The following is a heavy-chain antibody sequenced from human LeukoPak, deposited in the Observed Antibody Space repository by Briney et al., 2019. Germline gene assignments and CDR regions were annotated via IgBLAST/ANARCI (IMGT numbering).Heavy chain of an antibody. V-gene: IGHV3-74*01. CDR1: GFTFSNYW. Sequence: GGSLRLSCAASGFTFSNYWMHWVRQAPGKGPVWVSRISTDESSTTYADPVKGRFSTDESITTYADSVKGRFTTSRDNAKNTLYLQMNSLRAEDTAVYYCAREYATSSTRGFDYWGQGTLVTVSS. CDR2: ISTDESST. CDR3: AREYATSSTRGFDY. J-gene: IGHJ4*02. D-gene: IGHD2-2*01.